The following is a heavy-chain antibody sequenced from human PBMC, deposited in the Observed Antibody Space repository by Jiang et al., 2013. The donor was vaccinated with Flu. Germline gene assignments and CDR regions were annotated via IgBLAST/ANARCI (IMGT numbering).Heavy chain of an antibody. D-gene: IGHD3-22*01. CDR1: GFTFSSYS. CDR3: ARGYYYDSSGYYGGGRTGRFVFGY. CDR2: ISSSSSTI. Sequence: LSCAASGFTFSSYSMNWVRQAPGKGLEWVSYISSSSSTIYYADSVKGRFTISRDNAKNSLYLQMNSLRAEDTAVYYCARGYYYDSSGYYGGGRTGRFVFGYWGQGTLVTVSS. J-gene: IGHJ4*02. V-gene: IGHV3-48*01.